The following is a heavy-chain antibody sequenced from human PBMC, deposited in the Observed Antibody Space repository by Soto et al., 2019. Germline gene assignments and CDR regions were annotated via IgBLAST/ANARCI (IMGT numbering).Heavy chain of an antibody. CDR2: INGGGIST. D-gene: IGHD2-8*01. Sequence: PGGSLRLSCAASGFTFRNYAVSWVRQTPEKGLEWVSAINGGGISTYYADSVKGRFTISRDQSKNSVYLQMNSLKTEDTAVYYCARAVMAQGSTNFDYWGQGTLVTVSS. CDR1: GFTFRNYA. V-gene: IGHV3-23*01. CDR3: ARAVMAQGSTNFDY. J-gene: IGHJ4*02.